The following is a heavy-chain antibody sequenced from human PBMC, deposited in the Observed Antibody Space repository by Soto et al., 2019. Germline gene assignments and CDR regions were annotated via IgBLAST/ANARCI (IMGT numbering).Heavy chain of an antibody. CDR2: ISAYNGKR. D-gene: IGHD2-21*01. CDR3: ARGRIVASIHDAFEI. V-gene: IGHV1-18*01. CDR1: GYDFTSYG. J-gene: IGHJ3*02. Sequence: QGQLLQSGDEVKKPGASVRVSCRASGYDFTSYGISWVRQAPGQGLEWVSWISAYNGKRDTAQKFQRRVTMTLDTATDTGHMDLGDLTSADTAVYYCARGRIVASIHDAFEIWGQGTMVAVSS.